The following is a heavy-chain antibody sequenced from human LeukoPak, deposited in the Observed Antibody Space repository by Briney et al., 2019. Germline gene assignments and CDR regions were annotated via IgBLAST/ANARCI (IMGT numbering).Heavy chain of an antibody. CDR1: GFTVSSNY. CDR2: IYSGGST. J-gene: IGHJ4*02. Sequence: GGSLRLSCAASGFTVSSNYMSWVRQAPGKGLEWVSVIYSGGSTYYAASVKGRFTISRDNSKNTLYLQMNSLRAEDTAVYYCARVGRQATFDYWGQGTLVTVSS. V-gene: IGHV3-53*01. CDR3: ARVGRQATFDY.